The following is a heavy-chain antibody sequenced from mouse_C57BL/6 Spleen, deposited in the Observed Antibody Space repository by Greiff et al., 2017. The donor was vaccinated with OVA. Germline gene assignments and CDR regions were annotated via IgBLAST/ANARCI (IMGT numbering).Heavy chain of an antibody. CDR3: TTGYGNYVLAY. D-gene: IGHD2-1*01. J-gene: IGHJ3*01. V-gene: IGHV14-4*01. Sequence: VQLKESGAELVRPGASVKLSCTASGFNIKDDYMHWVKQRPEQGLEWIGWIDPENGDTEYASKFQGKATITADTSSNTAYLQLSSLTSEDTAVYYCTTGYGNYVLAYWGQGTLVTVSA. CDR1: GFNIKDDY. CDR2: IDPENGDT.